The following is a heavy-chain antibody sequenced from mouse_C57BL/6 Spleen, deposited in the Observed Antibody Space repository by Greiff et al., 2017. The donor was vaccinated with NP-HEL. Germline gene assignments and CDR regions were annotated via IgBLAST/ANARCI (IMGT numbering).Heavy chain of an antibody. Sequence: QVQLQQPGAELVKPGASVKLSCKASGYTFTSYWMHWVKQRPGQGLEWIGMIHPNSGSTNYNEKFKSKATLTVDKSSSTAYMQLSSLTSEDSAVYYCARDGLITTVVDDYWGQGTTLTVSS. CDR3: ARDGLITTVVDDY. V-gene: IGHV1-64*01. CDR1: GYTFTSYW. D-gene: IGHD1-1*01. J-gene: IGHJ2*01. CDR2: IHPNSGST.